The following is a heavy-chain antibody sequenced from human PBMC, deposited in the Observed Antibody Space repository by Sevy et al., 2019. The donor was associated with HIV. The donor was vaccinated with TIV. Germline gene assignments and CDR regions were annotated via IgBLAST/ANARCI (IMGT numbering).Heavy chain of an antibody. CDR2: ISYDGSNK. Sequence: GGSLRLSCAASGFTFSSYAMHWVRQAPGKGLEWVAVISYDGSNKYYADSGKGRFNISRDNSKNTLYLQMNSLRAEDTAVYYCARGRDLRYFDGHDAFDIWGQGTMVTVSS. CDR1: GFTFSSYA. J-gene: IGHJ3*02. CDR3: ARGRDLRYFDGHDAFDI. D-gene: IGHD3-9*01. V-gene: IGHV3-30-3*01.